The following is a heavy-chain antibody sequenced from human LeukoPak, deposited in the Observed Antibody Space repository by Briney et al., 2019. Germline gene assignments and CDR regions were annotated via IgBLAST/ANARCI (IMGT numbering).Heavy chain of an antibody. D-gene: IGHD1-26*01. J-gene: IGHJ4*02. CDR1: GYTFTSYD. V-gene: IGHV1-8*01. CDR3: ARGVGATGAIDY. Sequence: ASVKVSCKASGYTFTSYDINWVRQATGQGLEWMGWMNPNSGNTGYAQKFQGRVTMTRNTSISTAYMELSSLRSEDTAVYYCARGVGATGAIDYRGQGTLVTVSS. CDR2: MNPNSGNT.